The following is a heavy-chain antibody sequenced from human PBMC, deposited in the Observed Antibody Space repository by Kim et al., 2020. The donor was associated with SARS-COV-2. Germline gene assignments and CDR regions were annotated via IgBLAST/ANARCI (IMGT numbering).Heavy chain of an antibody. CDR1: GFTASSHY. CDR3: ARVRVTNKQSLSRGGLHA. Sequence: GGSLRLSCAVSGFTASSHYMTWVRQAPGQGLEWVSILYSPTNTQYADSVRGRFTISRDYSRNTVHLQMSSLRVDDTAVYYCARVRVTNKQSLSRGGLHA. D-gene: IGHD4-17*01. CDR2: LYSPTNT. J-gene: IGHJ3*01. V-gene: IGHV3-53*01.